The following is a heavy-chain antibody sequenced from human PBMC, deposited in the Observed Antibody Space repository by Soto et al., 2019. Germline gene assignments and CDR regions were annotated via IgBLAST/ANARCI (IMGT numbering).Heavy chain of an antibody. CDR3: ARHCVAVVIKGWGY. J-gene: IGHJ4*02. CDR1: GGSIDRSNYY. CDR2: TYYNGNA. D-gene: IGHD3-22*01. V-gene: IGHV4-39*01. Sequence: QLQLQESGPGLVKPSETLSLTCTVSGGSIDRSNYYWDWIRQPPGKGLEWIGTTYYNGNAYYNPSLKSRVIMSVDTSKNQFSLKLISVTAADTAVYYCARHCVAVVIKGWGYWGQGTLVTVSS.